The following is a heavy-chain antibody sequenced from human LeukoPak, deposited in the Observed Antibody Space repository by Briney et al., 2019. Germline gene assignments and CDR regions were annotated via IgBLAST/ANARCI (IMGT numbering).Heavy chain of an antibody. CDR1: GFTFGDYA. J-gene: IGHJ4*02. CDR3: TGAHYYGSGSYYNPADY. V-gene: IGHV3-49*04. CDR2: IRSKAYGGTT. Sequence: QPGGSLRLSCTASGFTFGDYAMSWVRQAPGKGLEWVGFIRSKAYGGTTEYAASVKGRFTISRDDSKSIAYLQMNSPKTEDTAVYYCTGAHYYGSGSYYNPADYWGQGTLVTVSS. D-gene: IGHD3-10*01.